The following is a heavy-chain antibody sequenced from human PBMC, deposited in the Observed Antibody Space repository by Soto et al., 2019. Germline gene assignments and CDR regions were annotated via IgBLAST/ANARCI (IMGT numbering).Heavy chain of an antibody. D-gene: IGHD3-9*01. CDR3: ARERDYDILTGPAFDY. V-gene: IGHV3-7*01. CDR2: IKQDGSEK. J-gene: IGHJ4*02. Sequence: LRLSCAASGFTFSSYWVSWVRQAPGKGLEWVANIKQDGSEKYYVDSVKGRFTISRDNAKNSLYLQMNSLRAEDTAVYYCARERDYDILTGPAFDYWGQGTLVTVSS. CDR1: GFTFSSYW.